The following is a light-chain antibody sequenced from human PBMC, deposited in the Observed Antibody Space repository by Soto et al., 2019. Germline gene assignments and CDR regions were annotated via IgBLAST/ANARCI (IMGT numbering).Light chain of an antibody. Sequence: VIWMTQSPSLLSASTGDRFTISCLVIQVISINLSWYRQRPVKAPDLLIYSSSTFQSGVPSMFSGSGSGTDFTLTISFLQSEDFATYYCQQYHAFPWTFGLWTKV. CDR2: SSS. CDR1: QVISIN. V-gene: IGKV1D-8*01. J-gene: IGKJ1*01. CDR3: QQYHAFPWT.